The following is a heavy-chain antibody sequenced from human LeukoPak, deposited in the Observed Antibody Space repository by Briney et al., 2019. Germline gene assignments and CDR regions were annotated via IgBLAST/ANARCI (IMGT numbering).Heavy chain of an antibody. V-gene: IGHV5-51*01. J-gene: IGHJ5*02. Sequence: NHGESLKISCKGSGYSFTSHWIGWVRQMPGKGLEWMGIIYPGDFDTRYSPSFQGQVTISADKSISTAYLQWSSLKASDTAMYYCARLGTSSSPGKYTSSWGLDLWGQGTLVTVSS. CDR1: GYSFTSHW. CDR2: IYPGDFDT. CDR3: ARLGTSSSPGKYTSSWGLDL. D-gene: IGHD6-13*01.